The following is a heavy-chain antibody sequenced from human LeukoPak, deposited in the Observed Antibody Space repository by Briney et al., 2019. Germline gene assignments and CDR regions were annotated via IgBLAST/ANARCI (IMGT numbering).Heavy chain of an antibody. CDR3: ASSRYSGSYNDAFDI. Sequence: GGSLRLSCAASGFTFSDYYMSWIRQAPGKGLEWVSYISSGGSTIYYADSVKGRFTISRHNSKNTLYLQMNSLRAEDTAVYYCASSRYSGSYNDAFDIWGQGTMVTVSS. V-gene: IGHV3-11*01. CDR1: GFTFSDYY. D-gene: IGHD1-26*01. CDR2: ISSGGSTI. J-gene: IGHJ3*02.